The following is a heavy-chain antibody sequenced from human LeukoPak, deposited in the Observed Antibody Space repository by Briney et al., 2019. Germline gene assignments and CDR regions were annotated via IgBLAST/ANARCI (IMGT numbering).Heavy chain of an antibody. D-gene: IGHD1-26*01. CDR2: INLDGNDK. CDR1: GFIFSSHW. Sequence: PGGSLRRSCAASGFIFSSHWMSWVRQAPGKGLEWVANINLDGNDKNYVDSVKGRFTISRDNGKNSLYLQMNSLRAEDTAMYYCVRSGSYFSKWGQGTLVTVSP. V-gene: IGHV3-7*01. J-gene: IGHJ4*02. CDR3: VRSGSYFSK.